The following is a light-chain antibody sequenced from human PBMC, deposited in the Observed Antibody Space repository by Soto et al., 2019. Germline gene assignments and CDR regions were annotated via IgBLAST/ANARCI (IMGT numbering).Light chain of an antibody. CDR3: QQSYCTPPT. Sequence: DIQMTQPPSSLSASVVDRVTITCRASQSISSSLNWYQQKPGKAPKLLIYAASSLQSGVTSTFSGSGSGTDFTLTISSLQPEDFATYYCQQSYCTPPTFGQGTNVEVK. V-gene: IGKV1-39*01. CDR1: QSISSS. CDR2: AAS. J-gene: IGKJ1*01.